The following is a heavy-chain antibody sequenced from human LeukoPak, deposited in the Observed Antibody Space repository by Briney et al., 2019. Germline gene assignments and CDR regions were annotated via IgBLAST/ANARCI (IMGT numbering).Heavy chain of an antibody. J-gene: IGHJ4*02. V-gene: IGHV3-23*01. Sequence: PGGSLRLSCAASGFTFSSYAMSWVRQAPGKGLEWVSGISASGGYTYYADSVKGRFTISRDNSKNTLYLQMNSLRAEDTAVYYCWGTTVTSPFDYWGQGTLVTVSS. D-gene: IGHD4-17*01. CDR2: ISASGGYT. CDR1: GFTFSSYA. CDR3: WGTTVTSPFDY.